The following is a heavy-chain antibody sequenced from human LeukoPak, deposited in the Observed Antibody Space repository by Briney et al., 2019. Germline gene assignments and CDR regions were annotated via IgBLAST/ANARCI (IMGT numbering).Heavy chain of an antibody. J-gene: IGHJ4*02. D-gene: IGHD6-19*01. CDR1: GFSFSSYW. Sequence: GGSLRLSCAASGFSFSSYWMSWVRQAPGKGLEWVANIKHDGSDTFYVDSLKGRFTISRDNAKNSLYLQMNGLRAEDTALYYCARGVFSSCWYPDNFDCWGQGTLVTVSS. CDR3: ARGVFSSCWYPDNFDC. V-gene: IGHV3-7*01. CDR2: IKHDGSDT.